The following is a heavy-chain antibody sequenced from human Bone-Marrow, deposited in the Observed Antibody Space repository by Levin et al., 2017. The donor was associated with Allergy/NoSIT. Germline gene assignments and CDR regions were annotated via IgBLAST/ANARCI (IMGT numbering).Heavy chain of an antibody. CDR3: AKDESITVAADWFDP. V-gene: IGHV3-23*01. CDR1: GFTFSSYH. CDR2: ISGSGGDT. J-gene: IGHJ5*02. Sequence: QPGGSLRLSCAGSGFTFSSYHMSWVRQAPGKGLEWVSAISGSGGDTYYADSVRGRFTVSRDNSKNTLYLQMNSLRAEDTAVYYCAKDESITVAADWFDPWGQGTLVTVSS. D-gene: IGHD6-19*01.